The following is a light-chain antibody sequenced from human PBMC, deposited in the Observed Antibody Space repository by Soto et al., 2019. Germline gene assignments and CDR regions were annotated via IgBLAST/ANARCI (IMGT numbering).Light chain of an antibody. CDR3: QSYDTTLSARYV. V-gene: IGLV1-40*01. CDR2: ANI. J-gene: IGLJ1*01. CDR1: SSNIGAGYD. Sequence: QSVLTQPPSVSGAPGQRVTISCTGSSSNIGAGYDVHWYQQRPGTAPKLLISANINRPSGVPDRFSGSRSGTSASLAITGLQADDGVDYYSQSYDTTLSARYVFGTGTKLTVL.